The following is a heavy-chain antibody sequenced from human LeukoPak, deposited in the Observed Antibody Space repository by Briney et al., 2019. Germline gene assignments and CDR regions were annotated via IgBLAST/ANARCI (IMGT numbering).Heavy chain of an antibody. CDR1: GGSFSSHY. Sequence: TSETLSLTCGVSGGSFSSHYWTWIRQPPGKGLEWIGEINPRGSTNYNPSLESRVTVSADTSRNQLSLSLTSVTAADSAVYFCARGLRQGSAWSWGPKEKSYQYMDVWSTGTTVIVSS. D-gene: IGHD6-19*01. V-gene: IGHV4-34*01. J-gene: IGHJ6*04. CDR2: INPRGST. CDR3: ARGLRQGSAWSWGPKEKSYQYMDV.